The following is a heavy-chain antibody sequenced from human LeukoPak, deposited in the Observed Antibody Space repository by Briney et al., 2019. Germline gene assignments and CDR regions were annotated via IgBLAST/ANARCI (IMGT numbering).Heavy chain of an antibody. CDR3: ASILVSSHYYFNY. Sequence: SETLSLTCTVSRGSISSSSYYWVGIPHPPGRGLEWMGSIYYSGSTYYNPSLRSRVTISVDTSKNQFSLKLSSVTAADTAVYYCASILVSSHYYFNYWGQGTLVTVSS. D-gene: IGHD2-15*01. CDR2: IYYSGST. V-gene: IGHV4-39*01. CDR1: RGSISSSSYY. J-gene: IGHJ4*02.